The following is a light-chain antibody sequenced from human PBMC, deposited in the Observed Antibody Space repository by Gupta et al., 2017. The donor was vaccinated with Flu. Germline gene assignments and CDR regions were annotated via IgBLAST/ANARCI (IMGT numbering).Light chain of an antibody. CDR1: QGIRRW. CDR3: QHQNSFPGT. J-gene: IGKJ2*01. Sequence: DIHMTQSPSSVSASVGDRVTITWRASQGIRRWLAWYQQKPGKAPKLLIYAASRVKSGVPSRFSGSGFGTDFTLTISSRQPEDFANYYCQHQNSFPGTFGQGTKLDIK. V-gene: IGKV1-12*01. CDR2: AAS.